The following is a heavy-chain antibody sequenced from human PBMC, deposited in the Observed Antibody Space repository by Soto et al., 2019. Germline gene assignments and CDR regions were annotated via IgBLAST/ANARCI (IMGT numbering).Heavy chain of an antibody. CDR2: INPSGGST. V-gene: IGHV1-46*03. CDR3: ASLGGYCSSTSCPSENWFDP. Sequence: GVSVKVSCKASGYTFTSYYMHWVRQAPGQGLEWMGIINPSGGSTSYAQKFQGRVTMTRDTSTSTVYMELSSLRSEDTAVYYCASLGGYCSSTSCPSENWFDPWGQGTLVTVSS. CDR1: GYTFTSYY. J-gene: IGHJ5*02. D-gene: IGHD2-2*01.